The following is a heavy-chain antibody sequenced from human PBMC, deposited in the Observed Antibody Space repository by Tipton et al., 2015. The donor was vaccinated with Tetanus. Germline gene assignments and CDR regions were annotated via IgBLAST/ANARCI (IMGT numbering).Heavy chain of an antibody. V-gene: IGHV3-23*01. D-gene: IGHD3-10*01. Sequence: SLGLSCAASGFSFSNYAMSWVRQAPGKGLEWVSGISASGGGTYYADSVKGRFTISRDNSKNTLYLQMNSLRAEDTAVYYCARDPHTIRTGNHRGFDYWGQGTKVTVSS. CDR3: ARDPHTIRTGNHRGFDY. J-gene: IGHJ4*02. CDR2: ISASGGGT. CDR1: GFSFSNYA.